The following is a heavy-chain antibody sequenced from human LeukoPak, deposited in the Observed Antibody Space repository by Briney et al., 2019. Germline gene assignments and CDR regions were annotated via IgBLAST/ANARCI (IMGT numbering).Heavy chain of an antibody. CDR1: GGSFSGYY. J-gene: IGHJ6*03. D-gene: IGHD6-19*01. CDR2: INHSGST. Sequence: ETLSLTCAVYGGSFSGYYWSWIRQPPGKGLEWIGEINHSGSTNYNPSLKSRVTISVDTSKNQFSLKLSSVTAADTAVYYCARETFEAVAGSEWGLALTYYYYMDVWGKGTTVTVSS. V-gene: IGHV4-34*01. CDR3: ARETFEAVAGSEWGLALTYYYYMDV.